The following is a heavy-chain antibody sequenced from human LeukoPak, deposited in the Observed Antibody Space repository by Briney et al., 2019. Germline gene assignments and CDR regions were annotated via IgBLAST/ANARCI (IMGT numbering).Heavy chain of an antibody. Sequence: GGSLRLSCAVSGFSVSSNYMSWVRQAPGKGLEWVSIIYSGGRTYYADSVKGRFTISRDNSKNTLYLQMISLRAQDTAVYYCARGRTEYGAFDIWSQGTMVTVSS. CDR1: GFSVSSNY. J-gene: IGHJ3*02. CDR2: IYSGGRT. CDR3: ARGRTEYGAFDI. D-gene: IGHD2/OR15-2a*01. V-gene: IGHV3-66*01.